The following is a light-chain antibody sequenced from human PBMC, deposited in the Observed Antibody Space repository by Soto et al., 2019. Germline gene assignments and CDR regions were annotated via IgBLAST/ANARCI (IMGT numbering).Light chain of an antibody. Sequence: DIQMTQSPSSLSASVEDRVTITCRASQVISNYLAWYQQKPGKVPKLLIYAASTLQSGVPSRFSGSGSGTDFTLTISSLQPEDVATYYCQKYNSAPNSFGQGTRLEIK. CDR2: AAS. CDR1: QVISNY. J-gene: IGKJ5*01. V-gene: IGKV1-27*01. CDR3: QKYNSAPNS.